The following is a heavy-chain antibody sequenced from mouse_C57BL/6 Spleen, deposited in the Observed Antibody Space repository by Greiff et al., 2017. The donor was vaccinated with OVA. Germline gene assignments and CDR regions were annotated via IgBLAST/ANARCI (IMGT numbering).Heavy chain of an antibody. CDR2: IDPSDSYT. Sequence: QVQLQQPGAELVMPGASVKLSCKASGYTFTSYWMHWVKQRPGQGLEWIGEIDPSDSYTNYNQKFKGKSTLTVDKSSSTAYMQLSSLTSEDSAVYYCARNYGSSHLYWAGEFDVWGTGTTVTVSS. CDR3: ARNYGSSHLYWAGEFDV. V-gene: IGHV1-69*01. J-gene: IGHJ1*03. D-gene: IGHD1-1*01. CDR1: GYTFTSYW.